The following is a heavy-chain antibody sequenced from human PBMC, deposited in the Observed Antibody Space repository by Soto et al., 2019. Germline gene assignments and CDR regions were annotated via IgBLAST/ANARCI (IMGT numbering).Heavy chain of an antibody. Sequence: ASVKVSCKASGYTFTSYGISWVRQAPGQGLEWMGWISAYNGNTNYAQKLQGRVTMTTDTSTSTAYMELSSLRSEDTAVYYCASSPNYYDSSGYNFQHWGQGTLVTVSS. D-gene: IGHD3-22*01. V-gene: IGHV1-18*01. J-gene: IGHJ1*01. CDR3: ASSPNYYDSSGYNFQH. CDR1: GYTFTSYG. CDR2: ISAYNGNT.